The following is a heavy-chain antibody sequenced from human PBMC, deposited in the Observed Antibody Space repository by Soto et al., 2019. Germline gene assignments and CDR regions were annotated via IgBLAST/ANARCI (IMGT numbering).Heavy chain of an antibody. Sequence: SETLSLTCTVSGGSISSSTYYWGWMRQPPGKGLEWIGYIYYSGSTYYNPSLKSRVTISVDTSKNQFSLKLSSVTAADTAVYYCARVFSDSSSFFDPWGQGT. D-gene: IGHD6-13*01. CDR1: GGSISSSTYY. V-gene: IGHV4-31*03. CDR2: IYYSGST. CDR3: ARVFSDSSSFFDP. J-gene: IGHJ5*02.